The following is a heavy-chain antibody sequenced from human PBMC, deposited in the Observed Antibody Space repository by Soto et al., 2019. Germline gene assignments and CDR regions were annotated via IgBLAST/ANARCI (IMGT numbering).Heavy chain of an antibody. CDR3: ARGESEDGAFDL. V-gene: IGHV4-34*01. CDR1: GGSFSGYY. D-gene: IGHD3-3*01. J-gene: IGHJ3*01. Sequence: SETLSLTCAVYGGSFSGYYWSWIRQPPGKGLEWIGEINHSGSTNYDPSLKSRVTISVDTSKNQFSLKLSSVTAADTAVYYCARGESEDGAFDLWGHGTMVTVSS. CDR2: INHSGST.